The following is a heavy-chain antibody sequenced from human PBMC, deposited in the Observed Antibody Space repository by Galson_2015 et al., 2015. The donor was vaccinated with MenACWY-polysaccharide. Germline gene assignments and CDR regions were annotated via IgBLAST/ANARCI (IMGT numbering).Heavy chain of an antibody. CDR2: IKKDGSEK. Sequence: SLRLSCAVSGFTFKNYWMSWVRQAPGKVLEWVANIKKDGSEKHCVDSVKGRFTISRDNGRSPLYLQMNGLRVEDTAGDYCARGHYGMDVWGQGTTVTVS. J-gene: IGHJ6*02. V-gene: IGHV3-7*01. CDR3: ARGHYGMDV. CDR1: GFTFKNYW.